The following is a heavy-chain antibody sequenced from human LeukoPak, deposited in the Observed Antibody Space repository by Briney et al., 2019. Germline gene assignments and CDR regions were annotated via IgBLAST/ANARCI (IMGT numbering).Heavy chain of an antibody. J-gene: IGHJ4*02. D-gene: IGHD4-23*01. CDR3: AAERRGSSYYDGKEAFDH. CDR1: SFTFSNCW. V-gene: IGHV3-7*01. Sequence: GGSLRLSCVASSFTFSNCWMSRVRQNLGRGLEWVANIIEDGGEKHYADSVKGRFTITRDNAKNSMYLQSNSLRDEDTAVYYCAAERRGSSYYDGKEAFDHWGQGTLVAVSS. CDR2: IIEDGGEK.